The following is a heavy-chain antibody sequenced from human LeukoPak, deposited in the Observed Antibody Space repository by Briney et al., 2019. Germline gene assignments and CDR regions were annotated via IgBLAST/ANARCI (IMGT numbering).Heavy chain of an antibody. D-gene: IGHD1-7*01. CDR3: ARGLGSTPLELPYYFDY. V-gene: IGHV4-34*01. CDR2: INHSGST. Sequence: PSETLSLTCAVYGGSFSGYYWSWIRQPPGKGLEWIGEINHSGSTNYNPSLQSRVTISVDTSKNQSSLKLSSVIAADTAVYYCARGLGSTPLELPYYFDYWGQGTLVTVSS. J-gene: IGHJ4*02. CDR1: GGSFSGYY.